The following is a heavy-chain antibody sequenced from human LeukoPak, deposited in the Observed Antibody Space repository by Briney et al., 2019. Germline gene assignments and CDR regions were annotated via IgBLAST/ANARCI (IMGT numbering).Heavy chain of an antibody. Sequence: PSETLSLTCAVYGGSFSGYYWSWLRQPPGKGREWIGEINHSGSTNYNPSLKSRVTISVDTSKNQFSLKLGSVTAADTAVYYCARDGQSKNYYYYYYMDVWGKGTTVTVSS. V-gene: IGHV4-34*01. J-gene: IGHJ6*03. CDR2: INHSGST. CDR3: ARDGQSKNYYYYYYMDV. CDR1: GGSFSGYY.